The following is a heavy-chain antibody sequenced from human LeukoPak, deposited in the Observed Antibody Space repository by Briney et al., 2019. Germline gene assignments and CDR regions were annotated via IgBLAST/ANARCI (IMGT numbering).Heavy chain of an antibody. CDR3: ARDINEIVGATEGEFDY. Sequence: PGGSLRLSCAASGFTFSSYSMNWVRQAPGRGLEWVSSISSSSSYIYYADSVKGRFTISRDNAKNSLYLQMNSLRAEDTAVYYCARDINEIVGATEGEFDYWGQGTLVTVSS. CDR1: GFTFSSYS. J-gene: IGHJ4*02. V-gene: IGHV3-21*01. CDR2: ISSSSSYI. D-gene: IGHD1-26*01.